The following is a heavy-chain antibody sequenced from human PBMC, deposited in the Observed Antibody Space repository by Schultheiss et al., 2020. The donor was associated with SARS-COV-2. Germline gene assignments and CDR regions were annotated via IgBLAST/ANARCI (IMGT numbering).Heavy chain of an antibody. V-gene: IGHV4-34*01. D-gene: IGHD2-2*01. Sequence: GSLRLSCTVSGGSISSYYWSWIRQPPGKGLEWIGEINHSGSTNYNPSLKSRVTISVDTSKNQFSLKLSSVTAADTAVYYCARGYCSSTSCHFDIWGQGTMVTVSS. CDR1: GGSISSYY. CDR3: ARGYCSSTSCHFDI. J-gene: IGHJ3*02. CDR2: INHSGST.